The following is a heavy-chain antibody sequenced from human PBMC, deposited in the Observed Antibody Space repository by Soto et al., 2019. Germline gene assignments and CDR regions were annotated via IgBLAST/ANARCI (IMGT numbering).Heavy chain of an antibody. V-gene: IGHV3-74*01. D-gene: IGHD4-17*01. CDR2: INNDGSGT. CDR1: GLTFSTYW. CDR3: AKLPDTTTVTTK. J-gene: IGHJ4*02. Sequence: EVQLVESGGGLVQPGGTLRLSCAASGLTFSTYWMHWVRQAPGKGLMWVARINNDGSGTIYADSVKGRLTIFRDNAKNTMYLQMNSLRAEDTAVYYCAKLPDTTTVTTKWGQGTQVIVSS.